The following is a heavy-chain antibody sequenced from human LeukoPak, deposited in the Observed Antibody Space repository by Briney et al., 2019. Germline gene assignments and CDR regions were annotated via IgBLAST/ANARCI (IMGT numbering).Heavy chain of an antibody. Sequence: SETLSLTCTVSGGSISSGGYYWSWIRQPPGKGLEWIGEINHSGSTNYNPSLKSRVTISVDTSKNQFSLKLSSVTAADTAVYYCARGRRYSSLDYWGQGTLVTVSS. V-gene: IGHV4-39*07. CDR3: ARGRRYSSLDY. J-gene: IGHJ4*02. D-gene: IGHD6-13*01. CDR2: INHSGST. CDR1: GGSISSGGYY.